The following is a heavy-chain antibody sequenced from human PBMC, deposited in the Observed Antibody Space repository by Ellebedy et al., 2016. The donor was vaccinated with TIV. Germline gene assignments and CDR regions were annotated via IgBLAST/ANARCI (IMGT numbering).Heavy chain of an antibody. CDR2: IIPILGIA. J-gene: IGHJ4*02. CDR3: ARVRFGELGDY. Sequence: SVKVSXXASGGTFSSYAISWVRQAPGQGLEWMGRIIPILGIANYAQKFQGRVTITADKSTSTAYMELRSLRSDDTAVYYCARVRFGELGDYWGQGTLVTVSS. D-gene: IGHD3-10*01. CDR1: GGTFSSYA. V-gene: IGHV1-69*04.